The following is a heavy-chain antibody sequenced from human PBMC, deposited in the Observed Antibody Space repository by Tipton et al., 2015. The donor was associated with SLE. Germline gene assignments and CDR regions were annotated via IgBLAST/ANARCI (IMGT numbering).Heavy chain of an antibody. Sequence: TLSLTCTVSGGSMSTYYWSWIRLPPGKGLEWIGYIYYSGGTSYNPSLNSRVTISVDTSRNQFSLKLTSVTAADSAVYYCARYPLTNWHLDLWGRGTLVTASS. CDR1: GGSMSTYY. CDR2: IYYSGGT. D-gene: IGHD1-14*01. CDR3: ARYPLTNWHLDL. V-gene: IGHV4-59*01. J-gene: IGHJ2*01.